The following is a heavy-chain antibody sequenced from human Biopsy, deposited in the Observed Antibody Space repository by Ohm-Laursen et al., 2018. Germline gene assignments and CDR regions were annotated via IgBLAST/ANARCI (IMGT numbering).Heavy chain of an antibody. J-gene: IGHJ3*01. D-gene: IGHD3-3*01. CDR2: ISGRGGT. V-gene: IGHV4-59*07. CDR1: GGSPRSHY. Sequence: DNPSLPRNVPGGSPRSHYWSWVPQSPREGVGGIGGISGRGGTHYNPSLRGRVTISVDTSKNQFSLKLSSVTAADTAVFFCARLYRLDDYWNDDPPDAFDVWGQGTMVTVSS. CDR3: ARLYRLDDYWNDDPPDAFDV.